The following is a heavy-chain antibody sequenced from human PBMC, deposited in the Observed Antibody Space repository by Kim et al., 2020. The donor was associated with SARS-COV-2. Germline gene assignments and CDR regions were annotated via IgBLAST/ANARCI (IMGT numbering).Heavy chain of an antibody. CDR3: ARQLHDDILTGYYPHDAFDI. V-gene: IGHV4-39*01. CDR2: IYYSGST. D-gene: IGHD3-9*01. Sequence: SETLSLTCTVSGGSISSSSYYWGWIRQPPGKGLEWIGSIYYSGSTYYNPSLKSRVTISVDTSKNQFSLKLSSVTAADTAVYYCARQLHDDILTGYYPHDAFDIWGQGTMVTVSS. J-gene: IGHJ3*02. CDR1: GGSISSSSYY.